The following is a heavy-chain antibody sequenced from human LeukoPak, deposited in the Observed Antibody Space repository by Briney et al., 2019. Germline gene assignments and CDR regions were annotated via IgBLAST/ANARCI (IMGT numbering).Heavy chain of an antibody. V-gene: IGHV3-74*01. J-gene: IGHJ5*02. Sequence: PGGSLRLSCAASGFTFSSYAMSWVRQAPGKGLVWVSRINGDGSVTNYADSVKGRLTISRDNAQNTLYLQMNSLRAEDTAIYYCSRDSQLTSDWSLKRFDPWGQGTLVTVSS. CDR2: INGDGSVT. D-gene: IGHD6-19*01. CDR1: GFTFSSYA. CDR3: SRDSQLTSDWSLKRFDP.